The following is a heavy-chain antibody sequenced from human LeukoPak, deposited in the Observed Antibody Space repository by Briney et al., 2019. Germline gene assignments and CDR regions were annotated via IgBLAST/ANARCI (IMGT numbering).Heavy chain of an antibody. CDR2: LYYSGST. Sequence: SETLSLTCTVSVGSISSINYYWGRIRQPPGKGLEWIGSLYYSGSTYYNPSLKSRVTISVDTSKNQFSLKMSSVTASDTAVYYCANGVVVVPAAIRPVVEFDYWGQGTLVTVSS. D-gene: IGHD2-2*02. J-gene: IGHJ4*02. CDR3: ANGVVVVPAAIRPVVEFDY. CDR1: VGSISSINYY. V-gene: IGHV4-39*07.